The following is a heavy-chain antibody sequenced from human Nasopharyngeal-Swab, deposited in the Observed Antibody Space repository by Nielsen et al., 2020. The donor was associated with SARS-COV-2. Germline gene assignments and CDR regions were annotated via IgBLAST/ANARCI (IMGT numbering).Heavy chain of an antibody. Sequence: GESLKISCAASGFTFSSYSMNWVRQAPGKGLEWVSYISSSGSTIYYADSVEGRFTISRDNAKNSLYLQMNSLRAEDTAVYYCARSLYYYDSSGYPSSYYFDYWGQGTLVTVSS. CDR2: ISSSGSTI. CDR1: GFTFSSYS. CDR3: ARSLYYYDSSGYPSSYYFDY. J-gene: IGHJ4*02. D-gene: IGHD3-22*01. V-gene: IGHV3-48*01.